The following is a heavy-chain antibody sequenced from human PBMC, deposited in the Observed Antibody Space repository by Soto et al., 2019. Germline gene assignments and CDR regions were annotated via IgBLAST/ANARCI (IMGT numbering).Heavy chain of an antibody. Sequence: PSETLSLTCTVSGGSVSSSHYYWSWIRQPPGKGLEWIGYIYHTGNTNYNPSLKSRLAISVDTSRNQFSLKLTSVTAADTAVYYCARVGGYSGYGQFDFWGQGTLVTVSS. CDR2: IYHTGNT. J-gene: IGHJ4*02. CDR1: GGSVSSSHYY. D-gene: IGHD5-12*01. V-gene: IGHV4-61*01. CDR3: ARVGGYSGYGQFDF.